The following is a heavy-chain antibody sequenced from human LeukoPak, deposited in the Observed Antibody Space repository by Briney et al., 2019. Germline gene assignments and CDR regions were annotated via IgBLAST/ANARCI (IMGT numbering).Heavy chain of an antibody. CDR1: GFTFSSYS. Sequence: GGSLRLSCAASGFTFSSYSMHWVRQAPGKGLEWVSAISGTSNYIYYGDSVKGRFTISRDDAKNSQYLQMNSLRAEDTAVYYCASSGPIVVAFFDYWGQGILVTVSS. CDR2: ISGTSNYI. CDR3: ASSGPIVVAFFDY. J-gene: IGHJ4*02. D-gene: IGHD3-22*01. V-gene: IGHV3-21*01.